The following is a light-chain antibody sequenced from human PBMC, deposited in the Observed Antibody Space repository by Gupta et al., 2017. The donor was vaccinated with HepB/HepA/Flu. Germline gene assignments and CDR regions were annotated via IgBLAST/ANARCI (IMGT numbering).Light chain of an antibody. V-gene: IGKV2-28*01. CDR3: KQSRHSPFT. Sequence: DIVFLQPPLLLPVVPGEVAFISCASSMSLRHINRYNYMAWYLQKPGQSPQLLIYLGSSRPSGVPDRFRGSGSGTDFTLFISRVEAEDVGIFYCKQSRHSPFTFGPGTKLEIK. CDR1: MSLRHINRYNY. CDR2: LGS. J-gene: IGKJ3*01.